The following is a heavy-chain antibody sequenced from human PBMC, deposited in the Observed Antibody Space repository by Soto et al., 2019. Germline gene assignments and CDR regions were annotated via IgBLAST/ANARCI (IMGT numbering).Heavy chain of an antibody. CDR2: INHSGST. CDR3: ARTSKFDC. V-gene: IGHV4-34*01. Sequence: SETLSLTCAVSCGSFRGYYWSWIRQPPGKGLEWIGEINHSGSTNYNPSLKSRVTISVDTSKNQFSLKLSSATAADTAVYYCARTSKFDCWGQGTLVTVS. D-gene: IGHD6-6*01. J-gene: IGHJ4*02. CDR1: CGSFRGYY.